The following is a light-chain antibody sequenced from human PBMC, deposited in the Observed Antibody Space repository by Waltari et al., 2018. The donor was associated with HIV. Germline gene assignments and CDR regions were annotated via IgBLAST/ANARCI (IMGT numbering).Light chain of an antibody. CDR1: SLSDHY. CDR2: KDT. CDR3: QSADTSDTYYV. V-gene: IGLV3-25*03. Sequence: SYELTQPPSVSVSPGQTARITCSGDSLSDHYVYWYQQKPGHDQVLVSYKDTERPSGIPQRFFGSTSGTTVTLTIEGVQAEDEADYYCQSADTSDTYYVFGSGTHVTVL. J-gene: IGLJ1*01.